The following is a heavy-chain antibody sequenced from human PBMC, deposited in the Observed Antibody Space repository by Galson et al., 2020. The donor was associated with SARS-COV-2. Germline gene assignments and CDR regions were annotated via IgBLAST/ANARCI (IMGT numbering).Heavy chain of an antibody. CDR3: ARNSEYFYYYDRDV. Sequence: SGPTLAKPTETLTLTCTVSGFSLSNARMGVSWIRQPPGKALEWLAHIFSNDEKSYSTSLKSRLTISKDTSKSQVVLTMTNMDPVDTATYYCARNSEYFYYYDRDVWGKGTTVTVFS. CDR1: GFSLSNARMG. J-gene: IGHJ6*03. D-gene: IGHD2-21*01. V-gene: IGHV2-26*01. CDR2: IFSNDEK.